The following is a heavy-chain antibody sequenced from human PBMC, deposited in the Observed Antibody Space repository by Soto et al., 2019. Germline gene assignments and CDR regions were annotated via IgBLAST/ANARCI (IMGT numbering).Heavy chain of an antibody. J-gene: IGHJ6*02. CDR1: AYTLTRYY. CDR3: AREKWEQTYYYGMDV. CDR2: INPNSGGT. V-gene: IGHV1-2*02. Sequence: SVKGSCKAPAYTLTRYYMHLVRQAPGQGLEWMGWINPNSGGTNYAQKFQGRVTMTRDTSISTAYMELSRLRSDDTAVYYCAREKWEQTYYYGMDVWGQGTTVTVSS. D-gene: IGHD1-26*01.